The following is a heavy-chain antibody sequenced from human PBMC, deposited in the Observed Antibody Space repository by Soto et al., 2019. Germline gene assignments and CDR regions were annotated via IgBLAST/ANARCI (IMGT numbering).Heavy chain of an antibody. J-gene: IGHJ4*02. Sequence: PSETLSLTCNASGGSITSSGSAWGWIRQSPGKGLEWIGTIDYSGNIYYIPSLKSRITISVDTSKNQISLKLSSVTAADTAVYYCARGRGDIAAAGTICDYWGQGTLVTVSS. V-gene: IGHV4-39*01. D-gene: IGHD6-13*01. CDR3: ARGRGDIAAAGTICDY. CDR2: IDYSGNI. CDR1: GGSITSSGSA.